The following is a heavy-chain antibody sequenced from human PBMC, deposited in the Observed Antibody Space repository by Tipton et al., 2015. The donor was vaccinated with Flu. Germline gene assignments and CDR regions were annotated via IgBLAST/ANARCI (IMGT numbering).Heavy chain of an antibody. CDR2: IYPRDSDT. Sequence: QLVQSGAAVEKPGESLKISCKGSGYSFANYWIGWVRQMPGKGLELMGIIYPRDSDTRYSPSFQGQVTISADTSISTAYLQWRSREAADTAIYYCAREAGGSGFSDYWGQGTLVTVSS. CDR1: GYSFANYW. D-gene: IGHD3-22*01. J-gene: IGHJ4*02. CDR3: AREAGGSGFSDY. V-gene: IGHV5-51*01.